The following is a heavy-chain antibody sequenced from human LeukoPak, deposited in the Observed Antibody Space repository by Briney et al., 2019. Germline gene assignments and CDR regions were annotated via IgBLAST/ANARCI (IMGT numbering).Heavy chain of an antibody. CDR3: ARGGSPVPLY. J-gene: IGHJ4*02. CDR2: IYYSGSS. Sequence: SETLSLTCTVSGGSISSYYWSWIRQPPGEGLEWIGCIYYSGSSNYNPSLKSRVTLSVDTSKNQFSLKLSSVTAADTAVYYCARGGSPVPLYWGQGTLVTVSS. CDR1: GGSISSYY. V-gene: IGHV4-59*01. D-gene: IGHD1-26*01.